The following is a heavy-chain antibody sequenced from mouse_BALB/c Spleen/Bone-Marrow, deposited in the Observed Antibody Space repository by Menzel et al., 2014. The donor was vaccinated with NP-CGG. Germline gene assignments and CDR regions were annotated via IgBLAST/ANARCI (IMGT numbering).Heavy chain of an antibody. CDR3: ARQGDYGSSWFAY. V-gene: IGHV5-2*01. CDR1: EYEFPSHD. D-gene: IGHD1-1*01. J-gene: IGHJ3*01. Sequence: EVKLTESGGGLVQPGESLKLSCESNEYEFPSHDMSWVRKTPEKRLELVAAINSDGGSTFYPDTMERRFIISRDNTKKXXXXXXXXLRSEDTALYYCARQGDYGSSWFAYWGQGTLVTVSA. CDR2: INSDGGST.